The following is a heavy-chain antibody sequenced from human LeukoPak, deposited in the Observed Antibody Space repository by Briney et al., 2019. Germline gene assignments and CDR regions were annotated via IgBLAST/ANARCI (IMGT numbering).Heavy chain of an antibody. CDR2: ISSSSGSI. CDR1: GFTVSSNS. CDR3: ARDYCSGGACHQILT. Sequence: GGSLRLSCAASGFTVSSNSMNWVRQPPGKALEWVSYISSSSGSIYYDDSVKGRFTISRDDAKNSLYLEMNSLSADDTAVYYCARDYCSGGACHQILTWGQGTLVTVSS. D-gene: IGHD2-8*02. V-gene: IGHV3-48*04. J-gene: IGHJ5*02.